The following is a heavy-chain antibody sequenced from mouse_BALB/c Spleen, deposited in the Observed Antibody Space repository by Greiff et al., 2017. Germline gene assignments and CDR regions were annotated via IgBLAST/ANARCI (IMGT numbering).Heavy chain of an antibody. CDR1: GYTFTSYW. D-gene: IGHD2-4*01. Sequence: LKQPGSELVRPGASVKLSCKASGYTFTSYWMHWVKQRPGQGLEWIGNIYPGSGSTNYDEKFKSKATLTVDTSSSTAYMQLSSLTSEDSAVYYCTRSFGDYDAYWYFDVWGAGTTVTVSS. CDR2: IYPGSGST. CDR3: TRSFGDYDAYWYFDV. V-gene: IGHV1S22*01. J-gene: IGHJ1*01.